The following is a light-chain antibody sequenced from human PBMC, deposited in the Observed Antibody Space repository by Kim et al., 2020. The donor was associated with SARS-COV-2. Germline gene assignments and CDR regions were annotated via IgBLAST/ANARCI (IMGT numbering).Light chain of an antibody. V-gene: IGKV3-15*01. Sequence: EIVMTQSPATLSVSTGERATLSCRASQSVTSNVAWDQQRPGLAPRLLIYGASIRATGIPDRFSGSGSGTDSTLTISSLQPEDFALYYCHQYNRWPPYIFGQGTKLEI. J-gene: IGKJ2*01. CDR1: QSVTSN. CDR2: GAS. CDR3: HQYNRWPPYI.